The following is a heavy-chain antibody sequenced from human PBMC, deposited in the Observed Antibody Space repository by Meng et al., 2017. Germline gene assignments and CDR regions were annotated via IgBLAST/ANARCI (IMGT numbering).Heavy chain of an antibody. CDR3: ATYYYDSSGYFNAFDI. CDR1: GYTFTSYD. J-gene: IGHJ3*02. CDR2: MNPNSGNK. D-gene: IGHD3-22*01. V-gene: IGHV1-8*01. Sequence: ASVKVSCKASGYTFTSYDINWVRQATGQGLEWMGWMNPNSGNKDYAQKFQGRVTMTSNTYSSKAYMELSSMRSEDKAVYYCATYYYDSSGYFNAFDIWGQGTMVTVSS.